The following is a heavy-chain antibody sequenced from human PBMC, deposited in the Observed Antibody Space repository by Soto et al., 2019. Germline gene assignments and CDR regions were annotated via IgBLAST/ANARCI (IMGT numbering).Heavy chain of an antibody. CDR3: ATDSTNYYDSSEAFQH. CDR2: FDPEDGET. CDR1: GYTLTELS. Sequence: ASVKVSCKVSGYTLTELSMHWVRQAPGEGLEWMGGFDPEDGETIYAQKFQGRVTMTEDTSTDTAYMELSSLRSEDTAVYYCATDSTNYYDSSEAFQHWGQGTLVTVSS. D-gene: IGHD3-22*01. J-gene: IGHJ1*01. V-gene: IGHV1-24*01.